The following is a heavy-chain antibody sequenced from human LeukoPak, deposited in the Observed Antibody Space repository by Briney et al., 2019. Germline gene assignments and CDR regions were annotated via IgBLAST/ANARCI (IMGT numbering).Heavy chain of an antibody. J-gene: IGHJ5*02. CDR2: IYYSGST. Sequence: SETLSLTCTVSGGSISSSSYYWGWIRQPPGKGLEWIGNIYYSGSTYYNPSLKSRVTISVDTSKNRLSLKLSSVTAADTAMYYCARTGLAVAAKRANWFDPWGQGTLVTVSS. D-gene: IGHD6-19*01. V-gene: IGHV4-39*01. CDR1: GGSISSSSYY. CDR3: ARTGLAVAAKRANWFDP.